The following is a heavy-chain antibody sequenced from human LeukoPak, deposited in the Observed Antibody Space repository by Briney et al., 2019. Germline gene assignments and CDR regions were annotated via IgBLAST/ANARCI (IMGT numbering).Heavy chain of an antibody. Sequence: SQTLSLTCTVSGGSITRGTSYWSWIRQPGGKGLEWIGRIYHSGSTNYNPSRKSRVTISVDTSKNQFSLKLSSVTAADTAVYYCARGDDDGDHRGLHWFDPWGRGTLVTVSS. V-gene: IGHV4-61*02. CDR1: GGSITRGTSY. D-gene: IGHD4-17*01. J-gene: IGHJ5*02. CDR3: ARGDDDGDHRGLHWFDP. CDR2: IYHSGST.